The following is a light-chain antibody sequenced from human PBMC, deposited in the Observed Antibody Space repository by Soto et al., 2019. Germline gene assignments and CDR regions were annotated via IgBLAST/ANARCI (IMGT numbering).Light chain of an antibody. Sequence: ETVLTQSPAALSLSPGERATLSCRASQSVGTSLAWFQQKPGQAPRLLIYDASNRATGIPARFSGSGSGTDFTLTISSLEPEDFAVYYCQQRTNWLTFGGGTKVEIK. CDR2: DAS. V-gene: IGKV3-11*01. CDR3: QQRTNWLT. CDR1: QSVGTS. J-gene: IGKJ4*01.